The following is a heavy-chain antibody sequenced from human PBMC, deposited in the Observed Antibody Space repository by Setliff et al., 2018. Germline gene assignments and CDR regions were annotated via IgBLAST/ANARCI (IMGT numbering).Heavy chain of an antibody. CDR2: ISGSTDNT. CDR3: ARGRDPAYYYDSGGYYWDY. V-gene: IGHV1-18*01. CDR1: GYTSLNYG. D-gene: IGHD3-22*01. Sequence: ASVKVSCKASGYTSLNYGISWVRQAPGQGLEWMGWISGSTDNTNCAQNLQGRVAMTTATSTSTAYMELRSLRSDDTAVYYCARGRDPAYYYDSGGYYWDYWGQGTLVTVSS. J-gene: IGHJ4*02.